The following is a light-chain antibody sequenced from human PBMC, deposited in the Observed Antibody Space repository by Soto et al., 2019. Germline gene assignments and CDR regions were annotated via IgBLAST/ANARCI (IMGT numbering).Light chain of an antibody. CDR3: QQLKNYPLT. V-gene: IGKV1-5*01. CDR1: QSISTW. CDR2: DAS. Sequence: DIQMTQSPSTVSASVGDAVTITCRASQSISTWLAWYQQKPGKAPNLLIYDASTLESGGPSGFSGSGSGTEFALTISSLQPEDFATYYCQQLKNYPLTFGGGTKVEI. J-gene: IGKJ4*01.